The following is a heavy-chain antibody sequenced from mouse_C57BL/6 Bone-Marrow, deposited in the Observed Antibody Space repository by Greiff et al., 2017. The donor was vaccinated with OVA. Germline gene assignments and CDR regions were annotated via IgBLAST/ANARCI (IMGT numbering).Heavy chain of an antibody. V-gene: IGHV5-17*01. D-gene: IGHD2-3*01. CDR3: ARSDGYTWFAY. Sequence: DVMLVESGGGLVKPGGSLKLSCAASGFTFSDYGMHWVRQAPEKGLEWVAYISSGSSTIYYADTVKGRFTISRDNAKNTLFLQMTSLRSEDTAMYYCARSDGYTWFAYWGQGTLVTVSA. J-gene: IGHJ3*01. CDR1: GFTFSDYG. CDR2: ISSGSSTI.